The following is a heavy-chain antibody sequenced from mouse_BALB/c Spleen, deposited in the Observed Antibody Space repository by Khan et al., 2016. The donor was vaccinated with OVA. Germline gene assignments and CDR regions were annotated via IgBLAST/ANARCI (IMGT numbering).Heavy chain of an antibody. CDR2: INPNNGGT. CDR1: GYTFSSYY. Sequence: QVQLQQSGAELVKPGASVKLSCKASGYTFSSYYMYWVKQRPGQGLEWIGEINPNNGGTNFNEKFKSKAALTVDKSSTTAYMQLSSLTSEDSAVYYCTRSGYGSFAYWPRDSGHCLY. V-gene: IGHV1S81*02. CDR3: TRSGYGSFAY. J-gene: IGHJ3*01. D-gene: IGHD2-2*01.